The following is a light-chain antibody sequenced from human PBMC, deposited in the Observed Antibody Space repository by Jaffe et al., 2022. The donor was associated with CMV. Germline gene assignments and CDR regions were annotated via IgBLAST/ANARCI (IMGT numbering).Light chain of an antibody. V-gene: IGLV1-51*01. J-gene: IGLJ2*01. CDR3: GTWDTSLSAGGV. Sequence: QSVLTQPPSVSAAPGQKVTISCSGSSSNIGSNYVCWYQHLPGTAPKLLIYDNDKRPSGIPDRFSGSKSGTSATLGITGLQTGDEADYYCGTWDTSLSAGGVFGGGTKLTVL. CDR1: SSNIGSNY. CDR2: DND.